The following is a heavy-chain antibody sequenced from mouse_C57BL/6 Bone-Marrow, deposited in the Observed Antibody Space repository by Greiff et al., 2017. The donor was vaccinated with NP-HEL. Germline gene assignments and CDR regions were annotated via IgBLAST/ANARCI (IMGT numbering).Heavy chain of an antibody. CDR1: GYTFTSYG. CDR2: FYPRSGNT. CDR3: ANLARYYGDYECYAMDY. Sequence: QVQLQQSGAELARPGASVKLSCKASGYTFTSYGISWVKQRTGQGLEWIGEFYPRSGNTYYNEKFKGKATLTADKSSSTAYMELRSLTSEDSAVYLCANLARYYGDYECYAMDYWDQGTSVTVSS. J-gene: IGHJ4*01. V-gene: IGHV1-81*01. D-gene: IGHD2-13*01.